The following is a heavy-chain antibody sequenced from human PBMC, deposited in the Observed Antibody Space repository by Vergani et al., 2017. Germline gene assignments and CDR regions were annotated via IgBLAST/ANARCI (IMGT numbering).Heavy chain of an antibody. J-gene: IGHJ5*01. V-gene: IGHV4-39*01. D-gene: IGHD3-22*01. CDR1: GGSISSSSYY. CDR2: IYYSGST. Sequence: QLQLQESGPGLVKPSETLSLTCTVSGGSISSSSYYWGWIRQPPGKGLEWIGSIYYSGSTYYNPSLKSRVTISVDTSKNQFSLKLSSVTAADTAVYYCARRVESRGYEDNWFDSWGQGTLVTVSS. CDR3: ARRVESRGYEDNWFDS.